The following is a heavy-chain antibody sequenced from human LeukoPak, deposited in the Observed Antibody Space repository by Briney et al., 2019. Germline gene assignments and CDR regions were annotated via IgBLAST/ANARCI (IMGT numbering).Heavy chain of an antibody. CDR3: ARGEQEMATMSIDY. J-gene: IGHJ4*02. CDR1: GFTFSSYS. D-gene: IGHD5-24*01. V-gene: IGHV3-48*01. Sequence: GVLRLSCAASGFTFSSYSMNWVRQAPGKGLEWVSYISSLGSTIYYADSVKGRFTISRDNAKNLLYLQMNSLRAEDTAVYYCARGEQEMATMSIDYWGQGTLVTVSS. CDR2: ISSLGSTI.